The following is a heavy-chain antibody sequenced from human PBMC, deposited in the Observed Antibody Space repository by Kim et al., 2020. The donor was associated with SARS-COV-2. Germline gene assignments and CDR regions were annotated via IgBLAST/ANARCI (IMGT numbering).Heavy chain of an antibody. Sequence: SETLSLTCTVSGGSISSGGYYWSWIRQHPGKGLEWIGYIYYSGSTYYNPSLKSRVTISVDTSKNQFSLKLSSVTAADTAVYYCARDQVVRGVMRGMDVWGQGTTVTVSS. J-gene: IGHJ6*02. D-gene: IGHD3-10*01. CDR2: IYYSGST. CDR3: ARDQVVRGVMRGMDV. CDR1: GGSISSGGYY. V-gene: IGHV4-31*03.